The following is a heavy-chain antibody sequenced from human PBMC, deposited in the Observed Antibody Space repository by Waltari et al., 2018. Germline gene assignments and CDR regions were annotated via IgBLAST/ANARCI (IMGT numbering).Heavy chain of an antibody. J-gene: IGHJ4*02. Sequence: QVQLQQWGAGLLKPSETLSLTCAVYGGSFSGYYWSWIRQPPGKGLEWIGEINHSGSTKDNPSLKSRVTISVDTSKNQFSRKLSSVTAADTAVYYCARGEGEAARPRVDYWGQGTLVTVSS. D-gene: IGHD6-6*01. CDR2: INHSGST. V-gene: IGHV4-34*01. CDR3: ARGEGEAARPRVDY. CDR1: GGSFSGYY.